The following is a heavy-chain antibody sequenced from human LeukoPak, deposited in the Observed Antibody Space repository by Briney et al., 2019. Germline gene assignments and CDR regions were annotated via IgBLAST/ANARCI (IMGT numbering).Heavy chain of an antibody. V-gene: IGHV3-21*01. Sequence: GGSLRLSCAASGFTFSSYRMNWVRQAPGKGLEWVSSISSGSSYIYYADSVKGRFTISRDNAKNSLYLQMNSLRAEDTAVYYCARDQLGADFDYWGQGTLVTVSS. CDR3: ARDQLGADFDY. CDR1: GFTFSSYR. D-gene: IGHD1-1*01. J-gene: IGHJ4*02. CDR2: ISSGSSYI.